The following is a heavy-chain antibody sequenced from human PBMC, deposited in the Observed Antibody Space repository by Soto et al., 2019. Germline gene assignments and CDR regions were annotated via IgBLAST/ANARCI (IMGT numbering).Heavy chain of an antibody. CDR2: ISSSSSYI. V-gene: IGHV3-21*01. J-gene: IGHJ4*02. CDR3: ARDLPTSLERPNPFEY. Sequence: EVQLVESGGGLVKPGGSLRLSCAASGFTFSSYSMNWVRQAPGKGLEWVSSISSSSSYIYYADSVKGRFTISRDNAKNSLYLQMNSLRAEDTAVYYCARDLPTSLERPNPFEYWGQGTLVTVSS. CDR1: GFTFSSYS. D-gene: IGHD1-1*01.